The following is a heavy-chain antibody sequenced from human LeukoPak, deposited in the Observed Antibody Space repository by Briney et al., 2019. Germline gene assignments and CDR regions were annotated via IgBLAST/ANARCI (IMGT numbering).Heavy chain of an antibody. Sequence: SETLSLTCTVSGGSISSYYWSWIRQPPGKGLEWIGYIYTSGSTNYNPSLKSRVTISVDTSKNQFSLKLSSVTAADTAVYYCARSSSGWSNWFDPWGQGTLVTVSS. J-gene: IGHJ5*02. D-gene: IGHD6-19*01. CDR1: GGSISSYY. CDR3: ARSSSGWSNWFDP. CDR2: IYTSGST. V-gene: IGHV4-4*09.